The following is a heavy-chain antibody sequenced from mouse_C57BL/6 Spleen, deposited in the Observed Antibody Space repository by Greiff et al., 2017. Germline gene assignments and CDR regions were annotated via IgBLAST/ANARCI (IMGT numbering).Heavy chain of an antibody. J-gene: IGHJ2*01. CDR3: AREGSLSYFDY. Sequence: QVHVKQPGAELVKPGASVKLSCKASGYTFTSYWMHWVKQRPGQGLEWIGMIHPNSGSTNYNEKFKSKATLTVDKSSSTAYMQLSSLTSEDSAVYYCAREGSLSYFDYWGQGTTLTVSS. V-gene: IGHV1-64*01. CDR2: IHPNSGST. CDR1: GYTFTSYW.